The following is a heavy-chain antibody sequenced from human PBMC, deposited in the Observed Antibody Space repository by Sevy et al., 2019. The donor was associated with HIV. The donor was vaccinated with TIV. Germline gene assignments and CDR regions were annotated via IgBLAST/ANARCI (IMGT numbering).Heavy chain of an antibody. CDR1: DGSMSSYY. CDR2: IYYNGNT. D-gene: IGHD5-12*01. Sequence: SETLSLTCTVSDGSMSSYYWSWIRQPPGKGLEWIGYIYYNGNTNYNPSLESRVTMSIHTSMKQCSLKLRSVTAADTAMYYCARGTRDGYNLYFDSWGQGTLVTVSS. J-gene: IGHJ4*02. V-gene: IGHV4-59*01. CDR3: ARGTRDGYNLYFDS.